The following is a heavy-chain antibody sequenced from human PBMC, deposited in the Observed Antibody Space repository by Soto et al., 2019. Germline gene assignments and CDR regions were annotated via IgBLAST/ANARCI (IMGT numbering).Heavy chain of an antibody. Sequence: QVQLVESGGGVVQPGRSLRLSCAASGFTFSSYGIHWVRQAPGKGLEWVAVISYDGSNKYYADSVKGRFTISRDNSKNTLYLQMNSLRAEDTAVYYCAKQEGVGYNYGHFDYWWQGTLVTVSS. J-gene: IGHJ4*02. CDR2: ISYDGSNK. D-gene: IGHD1-1*01. CDR3: AKQEGVGYNYGHFDY. CDR1: GFTFSSYG. V-gene: IGHV3-30*18.